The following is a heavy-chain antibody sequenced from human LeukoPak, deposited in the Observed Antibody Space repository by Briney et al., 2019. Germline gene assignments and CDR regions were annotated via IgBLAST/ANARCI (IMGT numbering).Heavy chain of an antibody. CDR2: INHSGST. J-gene: IGHJ6*02. D-gene: IGHD3-9*01. Sequence: PSETLSLTCAVYGGSFSGYYWSWIRQPPGKGLEWVGEINHSGSTNYNPSLKSRVTISVDTSKNQFSLKLSSMTAADTAVYYCTRGLVDILVYHYYGMDGWGQGTTVTVSS. V-gene: IGHV4-34*01. CDR1: GGSFSGYY. CDR3: TRGLVDILVYHYYGMDG.